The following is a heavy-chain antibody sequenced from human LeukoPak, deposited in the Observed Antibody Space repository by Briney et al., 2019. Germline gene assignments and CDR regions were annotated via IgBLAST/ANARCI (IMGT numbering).Heavy chain of an antibody. CDR2: IYYSGST. Sequence: SETPSLTCTVSGGSISSYYWSWIRQPPGKGLEWIGYIYYSGSTNYNPSLKSRVTISVDTSKNQFSLKLSSVTAADTAVYYCARVGRQWLGYYYYGMDVWGQGTTVTVSS. J-gene: IGHJ6*02. CDR1: GGSISSYY. V-gene: IGHV4-59*01. D-gene: IGHD6-19*01. CDR3: ARVGRQWLGYYYYGMDV.